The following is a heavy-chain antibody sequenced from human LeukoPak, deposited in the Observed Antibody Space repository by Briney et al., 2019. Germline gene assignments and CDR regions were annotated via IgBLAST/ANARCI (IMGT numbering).Heavy chain of an antibody. CDR3: ARGRRGESSDY. CDR1: GYTFTSYG. D-gene: IGHD3-16*01. Sequence: GASVKVSCKASGYTFTSYGISWVRQAPGQGLKWMGWMNPNSGNTGYAQKFQGRVTMTRNTSISTAYMELSSLRSEDTAVYYCARGRRGESSDYWGQGTLVTVSS. J-gene: IGHJ4*02. CDR2: MNPNSGNT. V-gene: IGHV1-8*02.